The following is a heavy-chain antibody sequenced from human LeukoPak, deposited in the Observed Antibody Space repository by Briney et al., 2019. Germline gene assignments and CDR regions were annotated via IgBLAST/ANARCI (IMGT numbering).Heavy chain of an antibody. CDR3: AAGYYYGSGKPDY. D-gene: IGHD3-10*01. CDR2: IYYSGST. Sequence: SETLSLTCTVSGGSISSYYWSWIRQPPGKGLEWIGYIYYSGSTNYNPSLKSRVTISVDTSKNQFSLKLSSVTAADTAVYYYAAGYYYGSGKPDYWGQGTLVTVSS. V-gene: IGHV4-59*08. CDR1: GGSISSYY. J-gene: IGHJ4*02.